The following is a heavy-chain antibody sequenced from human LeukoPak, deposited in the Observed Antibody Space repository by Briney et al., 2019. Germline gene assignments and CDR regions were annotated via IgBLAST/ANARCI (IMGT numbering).Heavy chain of an antibody. CDR2: MNPNSGNT. D-gene: IGHD2-2*02. CDR3: AREGCSSTSCYMGDYWFDP. V-gene: IGHV1-8*03. J-gene: IGHJ5*02. Sequence: ASVKVSCKASGYTFTSYDINWVRQATGQGLEWMGWMNPNSGNTSYAQKFQGRVTITRNTSISTAYMELSSLRSEDTAVYYCAREGCSSTSCYMGDYWFDPWGQGTLVTVSS. CDR1: GYTFTSYD.